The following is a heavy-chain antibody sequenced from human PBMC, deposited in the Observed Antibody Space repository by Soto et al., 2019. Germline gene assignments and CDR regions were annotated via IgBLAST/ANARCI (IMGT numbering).Heavy chain of an antibody. CDR1: GYTFTSYY. V-gene: IGHV1-46*01. J-gene: IGHJ4*02. CDR2: INPSGGST. CDR3: AVGHCSSTSCYIPVY. D-gene: IGHD2-2*02. Sequence: ASVKVSCKASGYTFTSYYMHWVRQAPGQGLEWMGIINPSGGSTSYAQKFQGRVTMTRDTSTSTAYMELRSLRSDDTAVYYCAVGHCSSTSCYIPVYWGQGTLVTVSS.